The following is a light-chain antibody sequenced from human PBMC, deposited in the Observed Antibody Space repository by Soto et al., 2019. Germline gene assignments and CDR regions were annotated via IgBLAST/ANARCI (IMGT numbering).Light chain of an antibody. V-gene: IGKV1-5*03. CDR3: QQYNSYPWT. J-gene: IGKJ1*01. Sequence: DIQMTQSPSTLSASVGDRVPITCRASQSISNWLAWYQQKPGKAPKLLLYKASSLESGVPSRFRGSGSGTEFTITISSLQPDDFATYYCQQYNSYPWTFGQGDKVEIK. CDR1: QSISNW. CDR2: KAS.